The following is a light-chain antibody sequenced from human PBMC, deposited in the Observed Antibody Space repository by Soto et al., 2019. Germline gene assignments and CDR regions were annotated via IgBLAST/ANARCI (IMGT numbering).Light chain of an antibody. J-gene: IGKJ1*01. CDR2: GAS. Sequence: EIVFTHSPFTLSLSPVERATLSFMASQSVSSSYLAWYQQKPGQAPRLLIYGASSRATGIPDRFSGSGSGTDFTLTISRLEPEDFAVYYCQQYGSSLWTFGQGTKVDI. CDR3: QQYGSSLWT. V-gene: IGKV3-20*01. CDR1: QSVSSSY.